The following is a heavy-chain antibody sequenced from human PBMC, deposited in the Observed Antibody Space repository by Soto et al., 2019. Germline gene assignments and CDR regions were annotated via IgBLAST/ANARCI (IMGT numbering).Heavy chain of an antibody. CDR3: AHEMATTEGFDY. CDR2: IYWDDDK. J-gene: IGHJ4*02. Sequence: QITLKESGPTLVKPTQTLTLTCTFSGFSLSTSGVGVGWIRQPPGKALEWLALIYWDDDKRYSPSLKSRLTITKDPSKNPVVLTMTNMDPVDTATYYCAHEMATTEGFDYWGQGTLVTVSS. V-gene: IGHV2-5*02. D-gene: IGHD5-12*01. CDR1: GFSLSTSGVG.